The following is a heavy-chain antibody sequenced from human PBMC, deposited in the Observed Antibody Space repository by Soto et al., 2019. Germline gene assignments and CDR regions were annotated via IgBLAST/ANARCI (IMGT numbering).Heavy chain of an antibody. Sequence: QALSLTSAISGDSVSSNSAACNLIRHSPSRGLEWLGRTYYRSKWYNDYAVSVKSRITINPDTSKNQFSLQLNSVTPEDTAVYYCARAHDFWSGYYHYYYYGMDVWGQGTTVTVSS. J-gene: IGHJ6*02. CDR1: GDSVSSNSAA. CDR3: ARAHDFWSGYYHYYYYGMDV. CDR2: TYYRSKWYN. V-gene: IGHV6-1*01. D-gene: IGHD3-3*01.